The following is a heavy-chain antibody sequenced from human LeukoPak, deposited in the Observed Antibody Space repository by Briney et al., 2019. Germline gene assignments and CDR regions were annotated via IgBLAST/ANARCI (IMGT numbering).Heavy chain of an antibody. D-gene: IGHD3-9*01. Sequence: GGSLRLSCAASGFTFSSYAMHWVRQAPGKGLEWVAVISYDGSNKYYADSVKGRFTISRDNPKNTLYLQMNSLRSEDTAVYYCARGHYDILTGYYNARNPNYYYYGMDVWGQGTTVTVSS. CDR3: ARGHYDILTGYYNARNPNYYYYGMDV. V-gene: IGHV3-30-3*01. CDR1: GFTFSSYA. CDR2: ISYDGSNK. J-gene: IGHJ6*02.